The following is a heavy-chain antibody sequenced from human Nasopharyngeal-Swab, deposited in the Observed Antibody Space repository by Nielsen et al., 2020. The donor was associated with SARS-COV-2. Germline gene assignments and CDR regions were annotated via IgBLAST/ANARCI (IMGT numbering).Heavy chain of an antibody. CDR2: FYTTETP. V-gene: IGHV4-59*02. Sequence: SEPLSLTCTVSGASVSDYYWSWVRQPPGKGLEWLGSFYTTETPDYNPSLNSRVIMSIDTSKNQLSLRLTSVIAAETAVYYCAGYHYLDVWGKGTTVTVSS. J-gene: IGHJ6*03. CDR1: GASVSDYY. CDR3: AGYHYLDV.